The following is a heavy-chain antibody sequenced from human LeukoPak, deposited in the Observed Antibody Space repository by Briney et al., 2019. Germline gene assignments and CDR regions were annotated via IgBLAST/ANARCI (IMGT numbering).Heavy chain of an antibody. J-gene: IGHJ4*02. V-gene: IGHV3-30*02. Sequence: GGSLRPSCAASGFTFRSYGMHWVRQAPGKGLEWVAYIQNDGSNEQYADSVKGRFSISRDSSKNILYLQMNSLRAEDTAVYYCAKAKGPTVAGTDYWGQGTLVTVSS. CDR1: GFTFRSYG. D-gene: IGHD6-19*01. CDR2: IQNDGSNE. CDR3: AKAKGPTVAGTDY.